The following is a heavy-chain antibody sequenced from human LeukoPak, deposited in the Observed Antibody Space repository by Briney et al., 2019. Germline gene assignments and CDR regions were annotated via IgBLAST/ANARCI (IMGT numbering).Heavy chain of an antibody. Sequence: GSLRLSCAASGFTFSSYWMRWVRQPPGKGLEWIGEINHSGSTNYNPSLKSRVTISVDTSKNQFSLKLSSVTAADTAVYYCARFTRRLGRGADYWGQGTLVTVSS. D-gene: IGHD1-26*01. CDR2: INHSGST. CDR3: ARFTRRLGRGADY. J-gene: IGHJ4*02. V-gene: IGHV4-34*01. CDR1: GFTFSSYW.